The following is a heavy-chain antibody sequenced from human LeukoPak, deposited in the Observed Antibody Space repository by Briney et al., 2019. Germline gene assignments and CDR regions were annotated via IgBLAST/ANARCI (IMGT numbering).Heavy chain of an antibody. CDR3: GRRIITLSGMVPPGMDV. V-gene: IGHV1-2*02. J-gene: IGHJ6*02. CDR1: GDTFTDYY. D-gene: IGHD3-3*01. Sequence: ASVKVSCKTFGDTFTDYYIHWVRQAPGQGPEWMGWINPNSGDTSYGQRFQGRVTMTRDTSISTVYMEVSRLRSDDTAVYYCGRRIITLSGMVPPGMDVWGQGTTVTVSS. CDR2: INPNSGDT.